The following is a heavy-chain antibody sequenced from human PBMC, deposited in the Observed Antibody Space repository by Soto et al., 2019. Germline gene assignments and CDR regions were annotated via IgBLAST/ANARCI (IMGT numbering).Heavy chain of an antibody. V-gene: IGHV3-23*01. D-gene: IGHD3-3*01. CDR3: AKDQNYDFWSGYLAY. CDR1: GFTFSSYA. CDR2: ISGSGGST. J-gene: IGHJ4*02. Sequence: GGSLRLSCAASGFTFSSYAMSWVRQAPGKGLEWVSAISGSGGSTYYADSVKGRFTISRDNSKNTLYLQTNSLRAEDTAVYYCAKDQNYDFWSGYLAYWGQGTLVTVSS.